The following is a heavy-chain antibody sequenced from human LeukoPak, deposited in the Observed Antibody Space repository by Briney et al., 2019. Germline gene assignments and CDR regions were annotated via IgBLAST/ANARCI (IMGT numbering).Heavy chain of an antibody. CDR3: ARGRAGQLLFDY. D-gene: IGHD2-2*01. CDR1: GGTFSSYA. CDR2: IIPIFGTA. Sequence: SVKVSCKASGGTFSSYAISWVRQAPGQGLEWMGGIIPIFGTANYAQKFQGRVTITTDESTSTAYMELSSLRSEDTAVYYCARGRAGQLLFDYWGQGTLVTVSS. V-gene: IGHV1-69*05. J-gene: IGHJ4*02.